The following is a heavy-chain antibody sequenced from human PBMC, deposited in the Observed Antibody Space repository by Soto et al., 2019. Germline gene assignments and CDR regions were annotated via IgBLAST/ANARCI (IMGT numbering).Heavy chain of an antibody. CDR3: AVVPAAEGMDV. V-gene: IGHV3-30*03. D-gene: IGHD2-2*01. CDR2: ISYDGSNK. J-gene: IGHJ6*02. Sequence: GESLKISCAASGFTFSSYGMHWVRQAPGKGLEWVAVISYDGSNKYYADSVKGRFTISRDNSKNTLYLQMNSLRAEDTAVYYCAVVPAAEGMDVWGQGTTVTVSS. CDR1: GFTFSSYG.